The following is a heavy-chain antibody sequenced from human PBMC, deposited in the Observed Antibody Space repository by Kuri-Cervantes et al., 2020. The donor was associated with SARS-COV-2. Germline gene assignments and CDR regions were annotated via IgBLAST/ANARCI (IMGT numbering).Heavy chain of an antibody. J-gene: IGHJ4*01. V-gene: IGHV1-46*01. Sequence: AAVNVASNASGYTFTSYYLHGERQAPGQGLERMGIIHPSVGCTSYAQKLQGSVTMTRDTSTRTAYLELSSLRAEDTAVYFCATGTFTVTPDYWGHGTLVTVSS. D-gene: IGHD4-17*01. CDR3: ATGTFTVTPDY. CDR1: GYTFTSYY. CDR2: IHPSVGCT.